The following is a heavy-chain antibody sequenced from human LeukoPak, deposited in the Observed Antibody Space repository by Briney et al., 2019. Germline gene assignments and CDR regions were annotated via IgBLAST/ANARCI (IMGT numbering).Heavy chain of an antibody. CDR3: AKGGITYGDFQLGWYPFDY. D-gene: IGHD4-17*01. CDR1: GFTFSSYA. Sequence: PGGSLRLSCAASGFTFSSYAMSWVRQAPGKGLEWVSGISNSGGSTYYADSVKGRFTISRDNSKNTLHVQLNSLRAEDTAVYYCAKGGITYGDFQLGWYPFDYWGQGTLVTVSS. V-gene: IGHV3-23*01. J-gene: IGHJ4*02. CDR2: ISNSGGST.